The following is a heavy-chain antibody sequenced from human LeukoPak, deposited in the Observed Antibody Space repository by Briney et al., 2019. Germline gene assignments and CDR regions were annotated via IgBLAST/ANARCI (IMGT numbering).Heavy chain of an antibody. CDR2: IYYSGST. CDR3: ARVEYSSSSGAFDI. J-gene: IGHJ3*02. D-gene: IGHD6-6*01. CDR1: GGSISSYY. V-gene: IGHV4-59*01. Sequence: SETLSLTCTVSGGSISSYYWSWIRQPPGKGLEWIRYIYYSGSTNYNPSLKSRVTISVDTSKNQFSLKLSSVTAADTAVYYCARVEYSSSSGAFDIWGQGTMVTVSS.